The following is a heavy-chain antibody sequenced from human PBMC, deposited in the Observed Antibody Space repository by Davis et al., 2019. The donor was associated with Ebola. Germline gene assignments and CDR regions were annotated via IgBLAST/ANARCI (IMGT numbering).Heavy chain of an antibody. CDR3: ARDRFSSSTFDY. V-gene: IGHV1-69*04. J-gene: IGHJ4*02. CDR2: LIPIIGIA. CDR1: GGTFSSYT. Sequence: AASVKVSCKASGGTFSSYTISWVRQAPGQGLEWMGRLIPIIGIANSAQKFQGRVTITADKSTSTAYMELSSLRSEDTAVYYCARDRFSSSTFDYWGQGTRVTVSS. D-gene: IGHD6-6*01.